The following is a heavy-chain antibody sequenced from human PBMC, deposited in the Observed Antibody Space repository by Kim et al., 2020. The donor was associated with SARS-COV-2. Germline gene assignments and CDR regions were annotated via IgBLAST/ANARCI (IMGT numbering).Heavy chain of an antibody. V-gene: IGHV4-4*07. CDR2: IYIGGGT. J-gene: IGHJ5*01. CDR1: GGSISKYY. Sequence: SETLSLTCTVSGGSISKYYWNWIRQPAGKGLEWIGRIYIGGGTNHNPSLRSRVTMSVDTSKNQVSLRLSRVTAADTAVYYCARGGFGGTVVESPDPIYNWFDSWGQGTLVTVSS. CDR3: ARGGFGGTVVESPDPIYNWFDS. D-gene: IGHD2-15*01.